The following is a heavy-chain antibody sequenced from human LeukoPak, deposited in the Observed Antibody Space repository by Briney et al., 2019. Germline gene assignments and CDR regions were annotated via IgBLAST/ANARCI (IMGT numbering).Heavy chain of an antibody. D-gene: IGHD1-26*01. J-gene: IGHJ3*02. Sequence: PSETLSLTCDVSGYSISSGYYWGWIRQPPGKGLEFIGSMYHSGSTYYNPSLKSRVTISVDTSKNQFSLKLSSVTAAGTAVYYCARHGGSNHIQRTFDIWGQGTMVTVSS. CDR3: ARHGGSNHIQRTFDI. CDR1: GYSISSGYY. V-gene: IGHV4-38-2*01. CDR2: MYHSGST.